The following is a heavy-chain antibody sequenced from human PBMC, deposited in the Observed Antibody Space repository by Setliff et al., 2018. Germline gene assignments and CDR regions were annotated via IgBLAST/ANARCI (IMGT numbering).Heavy chain of an antibody. CDR2: IIPILGTV. CDR3: ARGGGSYRAGNSRPTYWFDP. Sequence: SVKVSCKASGYTFTTNAITWVRRAPGQGLEWMGGIIPILGTVNYAQKFQGRVTITADEPTSTAYMDLSSRTSYDTAIYYCARGGGSYRAGNSRPTYWFDPWGQGTLVTVSS. D-gene: IGHD2-21*01. V-gene: IGHV1-69*13. J-gene: IGHJ5*02. CDR1: GYTFTTNA.